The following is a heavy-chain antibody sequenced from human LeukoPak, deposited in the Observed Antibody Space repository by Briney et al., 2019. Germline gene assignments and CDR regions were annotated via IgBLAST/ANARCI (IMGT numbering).Heavy chain of an antibody. CDR2: INPNSGGT. Sequence: ASVKVSCKASGYTFTGYYMHWVRQAPGQGLEWMGWINPNSGGTNYAQKFQGRVTMTRDTSISTAYMELSRLRSDDTAVYYCATPELRPYYYYMDVCGKGTTVTVSS. J-gene: IGHJ6*03. CDR1: GYTFTGYY. V-gene: IGHV1-2*02. CDR3: ATPELRPYYYYMDV. D-gene: IGHD1-26*01.